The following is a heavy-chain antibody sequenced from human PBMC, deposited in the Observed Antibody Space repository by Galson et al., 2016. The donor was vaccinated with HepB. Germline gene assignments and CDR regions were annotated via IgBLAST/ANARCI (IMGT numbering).Heavy chain of an antibody. J-gene: IGHJ4*02. CDR2: IRGDRIVS. CDR3: SREMTGSYFD. Sequence: SLRLSCAASGFTFNAHWTNWVRQAPGKGLEWVANIRGDRIVSYYAESVRGRFTISRDNAKNSLYLQMNGLRVDETAVYYCSREMTGSYFDWGQGTLVTVSS. CDR1: GFTFNAHW. D-gene: IGHD3-10*01. V-gene: IGHV3-7*01.